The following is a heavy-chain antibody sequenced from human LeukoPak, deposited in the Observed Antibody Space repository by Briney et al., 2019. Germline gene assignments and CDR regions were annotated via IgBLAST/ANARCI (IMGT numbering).Heavy chain of an antibody. CDR3: ARVGPYDILTGYYDYYFDY. V-gene: IGHV4-4*07. CDR2: IYTSENT. J-gene: IGHJ4*02. CDR1: GGSISSYY. D-gene: IGHD3-9*01. Sequence: SETLSLTCTVSGGSISSYYWSWIRQPAGKGLEWIGRIYTSENTDYNPSLKSRVTMSVDTSKNQFSLKLSSVTAADTALYYCARVGPYDILTGYYDYYFDYWGQGTLVTVSS.